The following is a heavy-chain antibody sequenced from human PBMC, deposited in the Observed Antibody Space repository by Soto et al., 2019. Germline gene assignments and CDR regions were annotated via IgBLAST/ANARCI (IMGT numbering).Heavy chain of an antibody. CDR3: TKDLDY. CDR2: IKGKTDGGRT. CDR1: GFTFSNVW. V-gene: IGHV3-15*07. J-gene: IGHJ4*02. Sequence: PGGSLRLSCAASGFTFSNVWMNWVRQAPGKGLEWVGRIKGKTDGGRTDYAAPVKDRFTISRDDSKNTLYLEMNSLKTEDTAVYYCTKDLDYWGQGTLVNVSS.